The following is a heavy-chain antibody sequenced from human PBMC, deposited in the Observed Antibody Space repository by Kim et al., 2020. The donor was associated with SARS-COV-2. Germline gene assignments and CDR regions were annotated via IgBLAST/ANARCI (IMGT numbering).Heavy chain of an antibody. D-gene: IGHD3-10*01. V-gene: IGHV4-34*01. Sequence: SETLSLTCAVYGGSFSGYYWSWIRQPPGKGLEWIGEINHSGSTNYNPSLKSRVTISVDTSKNQFSLKLSSVTAADTAVYYCARGTYYYGSGSYYTNWFDPWGQGTLVTVSS. CDR2: INHSGST. CDR1: GGSFSGYY. CDR3: ARGTYYYGSGSYYTNWFDP. J-gene: IGHJ5*02.